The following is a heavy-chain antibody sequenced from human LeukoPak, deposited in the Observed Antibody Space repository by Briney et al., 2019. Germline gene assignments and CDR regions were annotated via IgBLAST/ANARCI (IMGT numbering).Heavy chain of an antibody. CDR1: GYSITSGFY. CDR2: IYTSGST. D-gene: IGHD6-13*01. V-gene: IGHV4-4*07. J-gene: IGHJ4*02. Sequence: SETLSLTCTVSGYSITSGFYWSWIRQPAGKGLEWIGRIYTSGSTNYNPSLKSRLTMSVDTSKNQFSLKLGSVTAADTAVYYCARDVVAAAGTWDYWGQGTLVTVSS. CDR3: ARDVVAAAGTWDY.